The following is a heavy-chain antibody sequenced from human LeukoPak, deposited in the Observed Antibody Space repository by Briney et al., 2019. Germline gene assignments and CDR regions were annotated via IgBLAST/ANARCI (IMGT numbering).Heavy chain of an antibody. V-gene: IGHV3-7*03. Sequence: GGSLRLSCAASPGITFSDYWMNWVRQAPGKGLEWVAIIRQDGREKLYLDSVKGRFTISRDNAKSSVYLQINSLRAEDTAVHYCVGGTGWQPDYWGQGTLVTVSS. D-gene: IGHD6-19*01. CDR2: IRQDGREK. J-gene: IGHJ4*02. CDR1: PGITFSDYW. CDR3: VGGTGWQPDY.